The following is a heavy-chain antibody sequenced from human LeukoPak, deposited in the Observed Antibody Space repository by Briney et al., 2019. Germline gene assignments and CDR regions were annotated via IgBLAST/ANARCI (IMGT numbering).Heavy chain of an antibody. Sequence: GGSLRLSCAVSGFIFSSSGIHWVRQAPGKGLVWVAGISYDGSEKYYAESVKGRFTISRDNSKNTLYLQMISLRAEDTAVYYCARESGYNYGYIDSWGQGTLVTVSS. CDR1: GFIFSSSG. CDR3: ARESGYNYGYIDS. V-gene: IGHV3-30*03. J-gene: IGHJ4*02. CDR2: ISYDGSEK. D-gene: IGHD5-18*01.